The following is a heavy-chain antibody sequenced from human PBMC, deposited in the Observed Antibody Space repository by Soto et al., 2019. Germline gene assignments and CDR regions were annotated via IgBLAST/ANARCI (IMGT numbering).Heavy chain of an antibody. V-gene: IGHV4-39*01. CDR2: IYRSGSS. CDR3: AFGGILGSGDHNAY. CDR1: GGSIGSSTYY. J-gene: IGHJ4*02. D-gene: IGHD1-26*01. Sequence: PSETLSLTCIVSGGSIGSSTYYWGWIRQPPGKGLEWIGNIYRSGSSYYNPSLQTRVTIGVDTSKNQFSLKLSSVTAADTAVYYCAFGGILGSGDHNAYWGQGILVTGSS.